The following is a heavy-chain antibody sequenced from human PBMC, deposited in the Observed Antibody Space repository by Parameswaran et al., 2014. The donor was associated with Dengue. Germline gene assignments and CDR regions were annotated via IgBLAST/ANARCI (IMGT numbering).Heavy chain of an antibody. CDR2: INHSGST. J-gene: IGHJ6*03. CDR1: GGSFSGYY. CDR3: ARVLRFLEWLPGDYYMDV. V-gene: IGHV4-34*01. D-gene: IGHD3-3*01. Sequence: ASETLSLTCAVYGGSFSGYYWSWIRQPPGKGLEWIGEINHSGSTNYNPSLKSRVTMSVDTSKNQLSLKLGSVTAADTAVYYCARVLRFLEWLPGDYYMDVWGKGTTVTVSS.